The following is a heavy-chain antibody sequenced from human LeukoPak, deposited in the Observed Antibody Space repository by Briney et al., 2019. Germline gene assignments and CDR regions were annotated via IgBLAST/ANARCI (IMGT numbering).Heavy chain of an antibody. CDR2: IYTDGIST. D-gene: IGHD4-23*01. Sequence: GGSLRLSCAASGFTVSNSYMTWVRQTPGKGLEWISIIYTDGISTYYADSVKGRFTISRDTSKNTLYLQMNSLRADDTAVYYCTRPPHGGNEYYFDYWGQGTLVSVSP. J-gene: IGHJ4*02. V-gene: IGHV3-53*01. CDR3: TRPPHGGNEYYFDY. CDR1: GFTVSNSY.